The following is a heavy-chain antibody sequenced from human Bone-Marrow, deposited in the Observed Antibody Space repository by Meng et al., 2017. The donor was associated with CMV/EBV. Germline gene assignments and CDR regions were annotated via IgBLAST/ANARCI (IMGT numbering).Heavy chain of an antibody. CDR1: GYTFTGYY. CDR3: ARDSGKYYVFSYYYYGMDV. J-gene: IGHJ6*02. V-gene: IGHV1-2*02. Sequence: ASVKVSCKASGYTFTGYYMHWVRQAPGQGLEWMGWINPNSDGTNYAQKFQGRVTMTRDTSISTAYMELSRLGSDDTAVYYCARDSGKYYVFSYYYYGMDVWGQGTTVTVSS. CDR2: INPNSDGT. D-gene: IGHD3-3*01.